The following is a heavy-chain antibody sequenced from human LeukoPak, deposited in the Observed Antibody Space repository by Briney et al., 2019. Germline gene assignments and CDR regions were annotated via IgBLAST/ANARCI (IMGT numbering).Heavy chain of an antibody. V-gene: IGHV3-66*01. J-gene: IGHJ4*02. CDR3: SRSRPKFKDFDY. CDR2: IYSGGST. CDR1: EFSVGSNY. Sequence: PGGSLRLSCAASEFSVGSNYMTWVRQAPGKGLEWVSLIYSGGSTNYADSVKGGFTISSDNSKNTLYLQMNSLRAEDTAVYYCSRSRPKFKDFDYWGQGTLVTVSS.